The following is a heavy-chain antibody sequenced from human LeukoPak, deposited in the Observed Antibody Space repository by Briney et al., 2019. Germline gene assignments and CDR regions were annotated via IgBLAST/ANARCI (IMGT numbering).Heavy chain of an antibody. CDR2: IIPILGIA. CDR1: GGTFSSYT. J-gene: IGHJ5*02. Sequence: SVKVSCKASGGTFSSYTISWVRQAPGQGLEWMGRIIPILGIANYAQKFQGRVTITADESTSTAYMELSSLRSEDTAVYYCARDLGNYYDSSGSREDWFDPWGQGTLVTVSS. CDR3: ARDLGNYYDSSGSREDWFDP. D-gene: IGHD3-22*01. V-gene: IGHV1-69*04.